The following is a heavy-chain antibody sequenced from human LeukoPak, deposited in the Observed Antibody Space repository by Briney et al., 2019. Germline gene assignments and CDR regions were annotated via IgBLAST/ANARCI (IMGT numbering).Heavy chain of an antibody. CDR1: GFTFSSYS. CDR3: ARSYCSGGSCYLDY. D-gene: IGHD2-15*01. V-gene: IGHV3-48*01. J-gene: IGHJ4*02. Sequence: PGGSLRRSCAASGFTFSSYSMNWVRQAPGKGLEWVSYISSSSSTIYYADSVKGRFTISRDNAKNSLYLQMNSLRAEDTAVYYCARSYCSGGSCYLDYWGQGTLVTVSS. CDR2: ISSSSSTI.